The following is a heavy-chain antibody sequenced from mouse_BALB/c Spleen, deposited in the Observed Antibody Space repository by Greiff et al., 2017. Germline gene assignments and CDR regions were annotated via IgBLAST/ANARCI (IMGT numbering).Heavy chain of an antibody. D-gene: IGHD4-1*01. V-gene: IGHV1-5*01. Sequence: EVQLQQSGTVLARPGASVKMSCKASGYSFTSYWMHWVKQRPGQGLEWIGAIYPGNSDTSYNQKFKGKAKLTAVTSASTAYMELSSLTNEDSAVYYCTREDWGLFAYWGQGTLVTVSA. CDR2: IYPGNSDT. J-gene: IGHJ3*01. CDR3: TREDWGLFAY. CDR1: GYSFTSYW.